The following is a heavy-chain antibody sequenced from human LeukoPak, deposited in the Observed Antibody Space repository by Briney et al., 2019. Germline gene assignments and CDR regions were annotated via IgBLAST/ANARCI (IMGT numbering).Heavy chain of an antibody. V-gene: IGHV4-34*01. D-gene: IGHD1-7*01. CDR2: INHSGST. CDR3: ARRWNYGRNYYIDV. Sequence: SETLSLTCAVYGGSFSGYYWSWIRQPPGKGLEWIGEINHSGSTNYSPSLKSRVTVSVDTSKNQFSLRLTSVTATDTAVYYCARRWNYGRNYYIDVWGKGATVSVSS. J-gene: IGHJ6*03. CDR1: GGSFSGYY.